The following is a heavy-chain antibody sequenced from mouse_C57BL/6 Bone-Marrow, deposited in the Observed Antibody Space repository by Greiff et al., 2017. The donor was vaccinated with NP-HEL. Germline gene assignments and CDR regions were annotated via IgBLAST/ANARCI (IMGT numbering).Heavy chain of an antibody. J-gene: IGHJ3*01. CDR1: GYTFTSYW. V-gene: IGHV1-55*01. CDR2: IYPGSGST. CDR3: ARAEGFAY. Sequence: QVQLQQPGAELVKPGASVKMSCKASGYTFTSYWITWVKQRPGQGLEWIGDIYPGSGSTNYNEKFKSKATLTVDKSSSTAYMQLSSLTSEDSAVYYCARAEGFAYWGQGTLVTVSA.